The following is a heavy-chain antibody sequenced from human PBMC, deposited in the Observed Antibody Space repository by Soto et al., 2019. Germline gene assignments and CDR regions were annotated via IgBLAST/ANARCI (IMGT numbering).Heavy chain of an antibody. J-gene: IGHJ6*02. CDR2: IYSSGGT. D-gene: IGHD6-13*01. V-gene: IGHV4-4*07. CDR3: ARGAAAGVDYGMDV. Sequence: QVQLQESGPGLVKPSETLSLTCTVSGGSMSSYYWSWIRQPAGEGLGWIGRIYSSGGTNYNPSLKSRVSISKDTSKKQFSLKLNLVTAADTAVYYCARGAAAGVDYGMDVWGRGTTVTVS. CDR1: GGSMSSYY.